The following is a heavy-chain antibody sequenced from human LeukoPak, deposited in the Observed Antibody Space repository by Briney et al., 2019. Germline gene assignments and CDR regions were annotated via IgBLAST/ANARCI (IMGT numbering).Heavy chain of an antibody. J-gene: IGHJ5*02. CDR1: GGSFSGYY. V-gene: IGHV4-34*01. CDR3: AREGLVVVPAKGNWFDP. D-gene: IGHD2-2*01. Sequence: PSETLSLTCAVYGGSFSGYYWSWIRQPPGKGLEWIGEINHSGSTNYNPSLKSRVTIPVDTSKNQFSLELSSVTAADTAVYYCAREGLVVVPAKGNWFDPWGQGTLVTVSS. CDR2: INHSGST.